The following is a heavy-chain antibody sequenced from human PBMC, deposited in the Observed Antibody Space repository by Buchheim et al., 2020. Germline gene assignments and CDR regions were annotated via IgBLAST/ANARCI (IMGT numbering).Heavy chain of an antibody. Sequence: QVQLVESGGGVVQPGRSLRLSCAASGFTFSSYAMHWVRQAPGKGLEWVAVISYDGSNKYYADSVKGRFTISRDNSKNTLYLQMNSLRAEDTAVYYCARGAGHSGYDFDLSYYYYYGMDVWGQGTT. CDR2: ISYDGSNK. V-gene: IGHV3-30*04. J-gene: IGHJ6*02. D-gene: IGHD5-12*01. CDR3: ARGAGHSGYDFDLSYYYYYGMDV. CDR1: GFTFSSYA.